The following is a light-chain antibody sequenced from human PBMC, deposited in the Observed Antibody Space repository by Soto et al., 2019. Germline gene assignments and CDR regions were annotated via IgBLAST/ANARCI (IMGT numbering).Light chain of an antibody. CDR3: SSFTGSTTYV. CDR2: NVN. J-gene: IGLJ1*01. Sequence: QSVLTQSASVSGSPGQSITISCTGTSSDVGNYNYVSWYQQHPGEVPKLIIFNVNNRPSGVSNRFSGSKSGNTAYLTTSGLQAEDEADYYCSSFTGSTTYVFGTGTKVTVL. CDR1: SSDVGNYNY. V-gene: IGLV2-14*01.